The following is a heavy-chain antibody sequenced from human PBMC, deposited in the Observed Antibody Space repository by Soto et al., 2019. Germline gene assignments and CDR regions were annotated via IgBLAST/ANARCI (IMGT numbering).Heavy chain of an antibody. V-gene: IGHV3-73*01. CDR2: IRSKANSYAT. J-gene: IGHJ4*02. CDR3: TSYYGDYGAPDY. D-gene: IGHD4-17*01. Sequence: VPLVESGGGLVQPGGSLKLSCAASGFTFSGSAMHWVRQASGKGLEWVGRIRSKANSYATAYVASVKGRFTISRDDSKNTAYLQMNSLKTEDTAVYYCTSYYGDYGAPDYWGQGTLVTVSS. CDR1: GFTFSGSA.